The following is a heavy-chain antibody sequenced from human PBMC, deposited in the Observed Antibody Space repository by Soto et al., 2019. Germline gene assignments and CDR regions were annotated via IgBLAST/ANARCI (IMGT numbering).Heavy chain of an antibody. CDR1: GFTFSRYA. CDR2: ISYDGDNT. J-gene: IGHJ3*02. V-gene: IGHV3-30-3*01. Sequence: PGGALRVSCAASGFTFSRYAMHWFRQAPGTGLGWVGSISYDGDNTYFPDSAKGRFTISRDNSKNTLYLQMNSLRPEDTAVFYCARDYYGGPSAIWGQGTMVTVSS. CDR3: ARDYYGGPSAI. D-gene: IGHD3-10*01.